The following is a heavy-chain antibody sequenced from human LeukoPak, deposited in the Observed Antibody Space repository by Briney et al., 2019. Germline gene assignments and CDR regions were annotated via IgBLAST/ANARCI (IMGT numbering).Heavy chain of an antibody. D-gene: IGHD1-26*01. CDR3: ARELFYTSGSKSNRVDY. CDR2: INPNSGGT. V-gene: IGHV1-2*02. Sequence: ASVKASCKASGYTFTSYGISWVRQAPGQGLEWMGWINPNSGGTNYAQMFQGRVTMTRDTSISTAYMELSRLRSDDTAVYYCARELFYTSGSKSNRVDYWGQGTLVTVSS. CDR1: GYTFTSYG. J-gene: IGHJ4*02.